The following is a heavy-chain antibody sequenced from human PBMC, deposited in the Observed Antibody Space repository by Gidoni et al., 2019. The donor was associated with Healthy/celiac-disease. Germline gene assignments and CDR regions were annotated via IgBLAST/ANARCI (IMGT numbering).Heavy chain of an antibody. D-gene: IGHD6-19*01. CDR2: ISYDGINK. Sequence: QVQLVESGGGVVQPGRSLRLSCAASGFTLRSYAMHWVRQAPGKGLEWVAVISYDGINKYYADSVKGRFTISRDNSKNTLYLQMNSLRAEDTAVYYCARGDRDITVAGAFDYWGQGTLVTVSS. CDR3: ARGDRDITVAGAFDY. V-gene: IGHV3-30-3*01. J-gene: IGHJ4*02. CDR1: GFTLRSYA.